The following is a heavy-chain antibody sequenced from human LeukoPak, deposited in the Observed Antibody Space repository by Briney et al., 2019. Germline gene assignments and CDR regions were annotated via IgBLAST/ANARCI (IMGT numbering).Heavy chain of an antibody. D-gene: IGHD3-22*01. J-gene: IGHJ4*02. CDR3: ARLYSPIKTYYYDSSGYYSGYYFDY. CDR1: GYTFTGYY. Sequence: ASVKVSCKASGYTFTGYYMHWVRQAPGQGLEWMGWINPNSGGTNYAQKFQGRVTMTRDTSISTAYMELSRLRSDDTAVYYCARLYSPIKTYYYDSSGYYSGYYFDYWGQGTLVTVSS. CDR2: INPNSGGT. V-gene: IGHV1-2*02.